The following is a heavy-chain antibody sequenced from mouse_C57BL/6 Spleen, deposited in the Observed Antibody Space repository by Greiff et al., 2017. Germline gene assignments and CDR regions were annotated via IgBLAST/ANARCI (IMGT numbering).Heavy chain of an antibody. CDR2: RWSGGST. CDR3: ARNRAYYSNLYAMDY. D-gene: IGHD2-5*01. CDR1: GFSLTSYG. Sequence: QVQLQQSGPGLVQPSQSLSITCTVSGFSLTSYGVHWVRQSPGKGLEWLGVRWSGGSTDYNAAFISRLGISKDNSKSQVFFKMNSLQADDTAIYYCARNRAYYSNLYAMDYWGQGTSVTVSA. J-gene: IGHJ4*01. V-gene: IGHV2-2*01.